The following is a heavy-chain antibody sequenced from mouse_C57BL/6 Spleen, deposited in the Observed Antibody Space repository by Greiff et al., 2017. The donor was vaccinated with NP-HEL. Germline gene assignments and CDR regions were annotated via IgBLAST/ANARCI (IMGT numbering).Heavy chain of an antibody. Sequence: QVQLKQSGPELVKPGASVKISCKASGYAFSSSWMNWVKQRPGKGLEWIGRIYPGDGDTNYNGKFKGKATLTADKSSSTAYMQLSSLTSEDSAVYVCARRGEDRGYYYAMDYWGQGTAVTVSS. CDR1: GYAFSSSW. V-gene: IGHV1-82*01. D-gene: IGHD2-13*01. J-gene: IGHJ4*01. CDR3: ARRGEDRGYYYAMDY. CDR2: IYPGDGDT.